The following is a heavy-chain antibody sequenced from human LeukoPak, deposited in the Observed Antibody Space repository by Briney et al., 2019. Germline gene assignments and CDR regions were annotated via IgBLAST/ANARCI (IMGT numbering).Heavy chain of an antibody. CDR3: ASLRIKGSRELYYYYMDV. V-gene: IGHV4-34*01. Sequence: SETLSLTCTVSGGFSSSYYWSWIRQPPGKGLEWIGEINHSGSTNYNPSLKSRVTISVDTSKNQFSLKLSSVTAADTAVYYCASLRIKGSRELYYYYMDVWGKGTTVTVSS. D-gene: IGHD1-26*01. J-gene: IGHJ6*03. CDR2: INHSGST. CDR1: GGFSSSYY.